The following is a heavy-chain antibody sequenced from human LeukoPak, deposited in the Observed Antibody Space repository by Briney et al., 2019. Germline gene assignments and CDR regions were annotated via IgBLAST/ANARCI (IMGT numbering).Heavy chain of an antibody. CDR3: ARGRQDVTMIVVVMTAVSYYLDV. D-gene: IGHD3-22*01. Sequence: SETLSLTCAVYGGSFSGYYWSWLRQRPGKGLEWVGEINHSGSTNYNPSLKSRVTISVDTSKNQFSLELSSVTAADTAVYYCARGRQDVTMIVVVMTAVSYYLDVWGKGTTVTVS. CDR2: INHSGST. V-gene: IGHV4-34*01. J-gene: IGHJ6*03. CDR1: GGSFSGYY.